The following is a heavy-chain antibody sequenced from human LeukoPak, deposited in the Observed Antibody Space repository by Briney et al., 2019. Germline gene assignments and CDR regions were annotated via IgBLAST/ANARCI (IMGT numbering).Heavy chain of an antibody. V-gene: IGHV4-59*08. J-gene: IGHJ5*02. CDR3: AGLVVPAALTGFDP. CDR1: GGSISSYY. Sequence: SETLSPTCTVSGGSISSYYWSWIRQPPGKGLEWIGYIYYSGSTNYNPSLKSRVTISVDTSKNQFSLKLSSVTAADTAVYYCAGLVVPAALTGFDPWGQGTLVTVSS. CDR2: IYYSGST. D-gene: IGHD2-2*01.